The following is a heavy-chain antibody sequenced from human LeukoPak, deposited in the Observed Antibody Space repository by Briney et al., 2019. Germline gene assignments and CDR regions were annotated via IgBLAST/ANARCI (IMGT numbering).Heavy chain of an antibody. V-gene: IGHV3-30*04. J-gene: IGHJ4*02. CDR3: ARSRGSSWHLRGGYFDY. CDR1: GFTFSSYA. CDR2: ISYDGSNK. D-gene: IGHD6-13*01. Sequence: GGSLRLSCAASGFTFSSYAMHWVRQAPGKGLEWVAVISYDGSNKYYADSVKGRFTISRDNSKNTLYLQMNSLRAEDTAVYYCARSRGSSWHLRGGYFDYWGQGTLVTVSS.